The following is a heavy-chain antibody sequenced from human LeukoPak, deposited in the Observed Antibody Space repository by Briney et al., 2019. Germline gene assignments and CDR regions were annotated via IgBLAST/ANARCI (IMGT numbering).Heavy chain of an antibody. D-gene: IGHD2/OR15-2a*01. CDR2: VSASGSAT. CDR3: ARISRLGAREYLDH. Sequence: GGSLRLSCAASGFTFSSYTMNWVRQAPGEGLEWVSYVSASGSATYYGDSVKGRFTISRDNAKNSVSMQMNSLRDEDTAVYYCARISRLGAREYLDHWGQGTLVTVSS. CDR1: GFTFSSYT. V-gene: IGHV3-48*02. J-gene: IGHJ4*02.